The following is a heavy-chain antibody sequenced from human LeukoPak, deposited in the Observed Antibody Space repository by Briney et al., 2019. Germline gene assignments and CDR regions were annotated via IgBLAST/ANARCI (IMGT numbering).Heavy chain of an antibody. D-gene: IGHD3-10*01. CDR2: IYPGDSDT. Sequence: GESLKISCKGSGYSFSFYWIGWVRQMPGKGLEWMGIIYPGDSDTRYSPSFQGQVTLSADKSISTAYLQWSSLKASDTAMYYCARETPTRGAFDIWSQGTMVTVSS. CDR3: ARETPTRGAFDI. CDR1: GYSFSFYW. J-gene: IGHJ3*02. V-gene: IGHV5-51*01.